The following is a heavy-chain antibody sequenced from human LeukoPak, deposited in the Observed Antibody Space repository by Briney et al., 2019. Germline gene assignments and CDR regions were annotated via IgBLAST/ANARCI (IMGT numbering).Heavy chain of an antibody. Sequence: GESLKISCKGSGYSFTSYWIGWVRQMPGKGLEWMGIIYPGDSDTRYSPSFQGQVTISADKSISTAYLQWSSLKASDTAMYYCARHLFNYDSSGYYSGDYFGYWGQGTLVTVSS. J-gene: IGHJ4*02. CDR3: ARHLFNYDSSGYYSGDYFGY. CDR1: GYSFTSYW. CDR2: IYPGDSDT. D-gene: IGHD3-22*01. V-gene: IGHV5-51*01.